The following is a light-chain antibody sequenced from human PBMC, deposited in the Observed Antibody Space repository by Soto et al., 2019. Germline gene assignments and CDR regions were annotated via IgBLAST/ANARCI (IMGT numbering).Light chain of an antibody. Sequence: QSALTQPASVSGSPGQSITISCAGTSADIGAFNYVSWYQHHPDKAPKLLIYDVSARPSGVSTRFSASKSANTASLTISGLQADDEADYYCCSYSTTSALVFGGWTKLTV. CDR1: SADIGAFNY. CDR3: CSYSTTSALV. J-gene: IGLJ2*01. V-gene: IGLV2-14*03. CDR2: DVS.